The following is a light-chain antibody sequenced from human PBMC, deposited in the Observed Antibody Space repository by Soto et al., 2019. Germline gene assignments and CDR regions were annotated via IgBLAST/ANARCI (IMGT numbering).Light chain of an antibody. CDR2: AAS. Sequence: DIQMTQSPSSPSASVGDRVTISCRASQSIRNYVSWYQQKPGTAPKLLIRAASTLQSGVPSRFSGSGSGTDFTLTISSRQIEECATYYCQQTDRTPRTFGQGTNVEI. CDR1: QSIRNY. J-gene: IGKJ1*01. V-gene: IGKV1-39*01. CDR3: QQTDRTPRT.